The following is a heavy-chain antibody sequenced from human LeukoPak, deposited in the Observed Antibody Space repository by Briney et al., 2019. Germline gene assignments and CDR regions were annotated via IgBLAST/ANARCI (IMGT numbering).Heavy chain of an antibody. CDR3: ARPHALDI. CDR1: GGTFSSYA. Sequence: ASVTVSFKASGGTFSSYAISWVRQAPGQGLEWMGGIIPIFGTANYAQKFQGRVTITADESTSTAYMELRSLRSDDTAVYYCARPHALDIWGQGTMVTVSS. V-gene: IGHV1-69*01. CDR2: IIPIFGTA. J-gene: IGHJ3*02.